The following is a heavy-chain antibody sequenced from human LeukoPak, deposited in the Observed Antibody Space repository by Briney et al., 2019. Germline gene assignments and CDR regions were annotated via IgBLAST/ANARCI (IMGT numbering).Heavy chain of an antibody. Sequence: GGSLRLSCAASGFTFSSYWMTWVRQAPGKGLEWVANIKEDGSEKYYLDSVKGRFTISRDNAKNSLSLQMNSLRAEDTAVYYCARDRDGVDTASGNYYYYYYMDVWGKGTTVTISS. D-gene: IGHD5-18*01. J-gene: IGHJ6*03. CDR3: ARDRDGVDTASGNYYYYYYMDV. CDR2: IKEDGSEK. CDR1: GFTFSSYW. V-gene: IGHV3-7*01.